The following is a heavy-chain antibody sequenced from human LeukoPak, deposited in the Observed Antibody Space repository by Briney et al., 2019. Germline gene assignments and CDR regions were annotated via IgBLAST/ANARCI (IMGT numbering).Heavy chain of an antibody. CDR2: ITWNSDTT. D-gene: IGHD4/OR15-4a*01. J-gene: IGHJ4*02. CDR3: ARRAGAYSHPYDY. CDR1: GFSFNDYG. Sequence: GGSLRLSCAASGFSFNDYGMIWVRQIPGKGLEWVSGITWNSDTTDYADSVKGRFNIFRDNGKNYLYLQMNNLRAEDTAVYYCARRAGAYSHPYDYWGQGTLVTVSS. V-gene: IGHV3-20*04.